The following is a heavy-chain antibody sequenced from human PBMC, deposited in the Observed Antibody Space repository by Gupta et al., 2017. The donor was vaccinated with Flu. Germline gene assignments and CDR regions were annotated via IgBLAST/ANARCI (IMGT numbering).Heavy chain of an antibody. CDR1: GFTFSSYS. V-gene: IGHV3-48*02. CDR2: ISSSSSTI. D-gene: IGHD6-6*01. CDR3: ARGAYIGYSSSSYYFDY. J-gene: IGHJ4*02. Sequence: EVQLVESGGGLVQPGGSLRLSCAASGFTFSSYSMNWVRQAPGKGLEWDSYISSSSSTIHYADSVKGRFTISRDNAKNSLYLQMNSLRDEDTAVYYCARGAYIGYSSSSYYFDYWGQGTLVTVSS.